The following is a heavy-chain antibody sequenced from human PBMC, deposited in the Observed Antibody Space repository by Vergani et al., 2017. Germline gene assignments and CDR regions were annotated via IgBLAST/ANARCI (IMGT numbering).Heavy chain of an antibody. D-gene: IGHD5-18*01. CDR2: ISWNSGSI. CDR3: AKGSSYTAMANWYFDL. Sequence: EVQLVESGGGLVQPGRSLRLSCAASGFTFDDYAMHWVRQAPGKGLEWVSGISWNSGSIGYADSVKGRFTNSRDNAKNSLYLQMNSLRAEDMALYYCAKGSSYTAMANWYFDLWGRGTLVTVSS. J-gene: IGHJ2*01. V-gene: IGHV3-9*03. CDR1: GFTFDDYA.